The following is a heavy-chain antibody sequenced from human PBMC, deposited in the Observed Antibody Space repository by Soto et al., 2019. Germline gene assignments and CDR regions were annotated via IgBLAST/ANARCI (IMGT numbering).Heavy chain of an antibody. J-gene: IGHJ4*02. CDR3: AKDTRGSSSQYFDY. CDR1: GFTFSISA. D-gene: IGHD6-6*01. Sequence: GGSLRISCAASGFTFSISAMTWVRQAPGRGLEWVSGFGSGDTTYYADSVKGRFTISRDNSKSTLYLQMNSLRAEDTAMYYCAKDTRGSSSQYFDYWGQGTLVTVSS. CDR2: FGSGDTT. V-gene: IGHV3-23*01.